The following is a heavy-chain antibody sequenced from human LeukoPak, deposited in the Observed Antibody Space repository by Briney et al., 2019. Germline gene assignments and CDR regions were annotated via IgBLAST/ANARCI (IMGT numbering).Heavy chain of an antibody. CDR3: ARDGYLGSLEWLLGYFDY. D-gene: IGHD3-3*01. CDR2: ISYDGSNK. CDR1: GFTFSPFW. V-gene: IGHV3-30*01. Sequence: GGSLRLSCAASGFTFSPFWMHWVRQAPGKGLEWVAVISYDGSNKYYADSVKGRFTISRDNSKNTLYLQMNSLRAEDTAVYYCARDGYLGSLEWLLGYFDYWGQGTLVTVSS. J-gene: IGHJ4*02.